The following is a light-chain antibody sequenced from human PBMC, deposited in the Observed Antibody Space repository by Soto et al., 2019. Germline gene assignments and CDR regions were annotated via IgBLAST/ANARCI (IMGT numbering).Light chain of an antibody. CDR3: QQYNNWWT. Sequence: IVITHSPATLSVSPGERATLSCRASQSVSSNLAWYQQKPGQAPRLLIYGASTRATGIPARFSGSGSGTEFTLTISSLQSEDFAVYYCQQYNNWWTFGQGTKVDIK. CDR1: QSVSSN. J-gene: IGKJ1*01. V-gene: IGKV3-15*01. CDR2: GAS.